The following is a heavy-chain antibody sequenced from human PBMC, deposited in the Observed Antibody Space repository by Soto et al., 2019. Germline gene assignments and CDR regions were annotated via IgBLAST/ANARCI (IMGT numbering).Heavy chain of an antibody. CDR1: GGSFSGYY. D-gene: IGHD3-9*01. Sequence: PSETLSLTCAVYGGSFSGYYWSWIRQPPGKGLEWIGEINHSGSTNYNPSLKSRVTISVDTSKNQFSLKLSSVTAADTAVYYCARGRGVLRYFDTFGYWGQGTLVTVSS. CDR2: INHSGST. V-gene: IGHV4-34*01. CDR3: ARGRGVLRYFDTFGY. J-gene: IGHJ4*02.